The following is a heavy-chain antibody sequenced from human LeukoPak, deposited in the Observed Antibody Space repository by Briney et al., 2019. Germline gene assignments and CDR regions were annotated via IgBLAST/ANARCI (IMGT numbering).Heavy chain of an antibody. D-gene: IGHD6-19*01. J-gene: IGHJ4*02. CDR2: IYHSGST. V-gene: IGHV4-38-2*01. Sequence: PSETLSLTCAVSGYSISSGYYWGWIRQPPGKGLEWIGSIYHSGSTYYNPSLKGRVTISVDTSKNQFSLKLSSVTAADTAVYYCATSIAVAGTLDYWGQGTLVTVSS. CDR1: GYSISSGYY. CDR3: ATSIAVAGTLDY.